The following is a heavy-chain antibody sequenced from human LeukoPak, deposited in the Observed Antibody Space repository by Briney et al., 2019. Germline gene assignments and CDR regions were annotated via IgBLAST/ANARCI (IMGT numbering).Heavy chain of an antibody. D-gene: IGHD1-26*01. CDR1: GFTFSSYA. Sequence: GGSLRLSCAASGFTFSSYAMSWVRQAPGKGLEWVSAISGSGGSTYYADSVKGRFTISRDNSKNTLYLQMNSLRAEDTAVYYCAKDPWVGAPASYYYYGTDVWGQGTTVTVSS. CDR2: ISGSGGST. V-gene: IGHV3-23*01. J-gene: IGHJ6*02. CDR3: AKDPWVGAPASYYYYGTDV.